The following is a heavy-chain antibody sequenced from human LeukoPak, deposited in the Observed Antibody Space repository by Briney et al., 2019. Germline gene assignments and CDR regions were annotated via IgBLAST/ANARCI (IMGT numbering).Heavy chain of an antibody. CDR1: GGSISGYY. V-gene: IGHV4-4*07. CDR3: ARASPTTNKGAYGWFDP. D-gene: IGHD1-14*01. CDR2: IYTSGST. Sequence: SETLSLTCTVSGGSISGYYWSWIRQPAGKGLEWIGRIYTSGSTNYNPYLKSRVTMSVATSKTQFSLKLSSVTAADTAVYYCARASPTTNKGAYGWFDPWGQGTLVTVSS. J-gene: IGHJ5*02.